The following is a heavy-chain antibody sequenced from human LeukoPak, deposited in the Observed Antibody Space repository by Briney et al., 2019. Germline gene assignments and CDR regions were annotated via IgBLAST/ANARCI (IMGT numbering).Heavy chain of an antibody. J-gene: IGHJ4*02. CDR2: ISYDGSNK. Sequence: PGGSLRLSCAASGFTFSSYAMSWVRQAPGKGLEWVAVISYDGSNKYYADSVKGRFTISRDNSKNTLYLQMNSLRAEDTAVYYCARRIVGPSSGGDYWGQGTPVTVSS. CDR3: ARRIVGPSSGGDY. V-gene: IGHV3-30*03. D-gene: IGHD1-26*01. CDR1: GFTFSSYA.